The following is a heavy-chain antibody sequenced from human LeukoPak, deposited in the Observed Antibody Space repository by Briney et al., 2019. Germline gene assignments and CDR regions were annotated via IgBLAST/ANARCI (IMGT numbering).Heavy chain of an antibody. J-gene: IGHJ4*02. CDR3: ATRITMARGGY. Sequence: PGGSPRLSCVASGFTFSTYEMDWAAQAPGKGPEGVSYIINSGSTMFYADSVKGRFTISRDNAKSSLFLQMNSLRVEDTAVYYCATRITMARGGYWGQGALVTVSS. CDR2: IINSGSTM. CDR1: GFTFSTYE. V-gene: IGHV3-48*03. D-gene: IGHD3-10*01.